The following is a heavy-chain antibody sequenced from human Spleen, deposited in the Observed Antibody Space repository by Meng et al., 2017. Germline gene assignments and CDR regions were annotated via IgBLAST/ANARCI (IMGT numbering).Heavy chain of an antibody. J-gene: IGHJ4*02. CDR3: ARGPTTMAHDFDY. Sequence: VQPPQGGAGLLKPSEPLSLTCVVSGGALSDYYWSWIRQPPGKGLEWIGEINHSGSTNYNPSLESRATISVDTSQNNLSLKLSSVTAADSAVYYCARGPTTMAHDFDYWGQGTLVTVSS. CDR1: GGALSDYY. V-gene: IGHV4-34*01. D-gene: IGHD4-11*01. CDR2: INHSGST.